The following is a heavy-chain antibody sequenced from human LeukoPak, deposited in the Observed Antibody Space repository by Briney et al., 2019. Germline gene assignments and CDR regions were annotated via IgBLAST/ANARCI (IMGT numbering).Heavy chain of an antibody. V-gene: IGHV3-74*01. Sequence: GGSLRLSCVVSGFTVNRLWKHWVCQGPGKGLVWVSHINSDGSTTGYAAPVKGRFTISRDTAKNTLYLEMNNVRAEDTAVYYCARGYNYRFEYWGQGVLVIVSS. CDR2: INSDGSTT. CDR1: GFTVNRLW. J-gene: IGHJ4*02. D-gene: IGHD3-16*01. CDR3: ARGYNYRFEY.